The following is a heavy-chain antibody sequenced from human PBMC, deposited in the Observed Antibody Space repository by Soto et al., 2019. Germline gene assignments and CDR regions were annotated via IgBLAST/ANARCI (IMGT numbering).Heavy chain of an antibody. CDR2: SHDSGRI. J-gene: IGHJ4*02. CDR3: ARGQWSDRFLN. CDR1: GEALNSYY. Sequence: QVQLQQWGAGLLKPSETLSLTCAVYGEALNSYYWSWIRQPPGKGLEWIGESHDSGRINYNPSLTSRVTISAVASSMQFSLRLNSVTAADTAVYYCARGQWSDRFLNWGQGTLVTVSS. V-gene: IGHV4-34*01. D-gene: IGHD2-15*01.